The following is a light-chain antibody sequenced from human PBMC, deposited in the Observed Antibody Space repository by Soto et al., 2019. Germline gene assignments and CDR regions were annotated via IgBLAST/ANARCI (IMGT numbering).Light chain of an antibody. CDR3: SSFTRSNSYV. V-gene: IGLV2-14*03. CDR1: SSDVGAYNY. J-gene: IGLJ1*01. CDR2: DVS. Sequence: QSALTQPASVSGSPGQSITISCTGTSSDVGAYNYVSWYQQHPGKVPTLMIYDVSDRPSGISNRFSGSKSGNTASLTISGLHAEDEADYYCSSFTRSNSYVYGTGTKLTVL.